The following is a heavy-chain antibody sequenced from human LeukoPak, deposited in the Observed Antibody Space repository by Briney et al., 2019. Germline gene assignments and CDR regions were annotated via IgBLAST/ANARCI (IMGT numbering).Heavy chain of an antibody. CDR2: MNPNSGNT. D-gene: IGHD6-13*01. CDR3: ARGSPKMGQQLLHNCYFGL. Sequence: GASVKVSCKASGYTFTSYDINWVRQATGQGLEWMGWMNPNSGNTGYAQKFQGRVTMTRNTSISTAYMELSSLRSEDTAVYYCARGSPKMGQQLLHNCYFGLWGRGTLVIVSS. J-gene: IGHJ2*01. V-gene: IGHV1-8*01. CDR1: GYTFTSYD.